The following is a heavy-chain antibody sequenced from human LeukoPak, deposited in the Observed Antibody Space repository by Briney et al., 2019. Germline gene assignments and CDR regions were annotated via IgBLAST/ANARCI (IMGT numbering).Heavy chain of an antibody. CDR1: GGTFSSYA. CDR2: IIPILGIA. V-gene: IGHV1-69*04. D-gene: IGHD2-2*01. CDR3: ARDPLLTSPRGY. Sequence: SVKVSCKASGGTFSSYAISWVRQAPGQGLEWMGRIIPILGIANYAQKFQGRVTITADKSTSTAYMELSSLRSEDTAVYYCARDPLLTSPRGYWGQGTLVTVSS. J-gene: IGHJ4*02.